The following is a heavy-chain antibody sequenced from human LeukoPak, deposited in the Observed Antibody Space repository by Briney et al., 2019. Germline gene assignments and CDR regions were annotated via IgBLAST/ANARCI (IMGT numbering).Heavy chain of an antibody. CDR2: ISSSSSYI. Sequence: GGSLRLPCAASGFTFSSYSMNWVRQAPGEGLEWVSSISSSSSYIYYADSVKGRFTISRDNAKNSLYLQMNSLRAEDTAVYYCARDPPYYYDSSGYYPAYFDYWGQGTLVTVSS. J-gene: IGHJ4*02. V-gene: IGHV3-21*01. D-gene: IGHD3-22*01. CDR3: ARDPPYYYDSSGYYPAYFDY. CDR1: GFTFSSYS.